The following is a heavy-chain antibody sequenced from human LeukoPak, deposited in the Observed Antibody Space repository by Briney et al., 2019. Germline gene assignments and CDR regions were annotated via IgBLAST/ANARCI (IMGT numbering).Heavy chain of an antibody. CDR3: ARGRGLGVVSPYFDY. Sequence: GGSLRLSCAASEFAFSTYNMNWVRQAPGNGLERVSVIYGDGRTSHSASVRGRFTISRDNSKNIVSLQMNNLRAEDTAVYYCARGRGLGVVSPYFDYWGQGTLVTVSS. CDR1: EFAFSTYN. V-gene: IGHV3-53*01. J-gene: IGHJ4*02. D-gene: IGHD3-3*01. CDR2: IYGDGRT.